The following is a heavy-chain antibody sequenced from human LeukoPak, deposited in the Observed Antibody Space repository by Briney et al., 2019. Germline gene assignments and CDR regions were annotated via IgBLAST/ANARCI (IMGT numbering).Heavy chain of an antibody. V-gene: IGHV3-64D*06. CDR2: ISSNGGST. J-gene: IGHJ3*02. Sequence: GGSLRLSCSASGFTFSSYATHWVRQAPGKGLEYVSAISSNGGSTYYADSVKGRFTISRDNSKNTLYLQMSSLRAEDTAVYYCVKARGSGRPSAFDIWGQGTMVTVSS. CDR1: GFTFSSYA. D-gene: IGHD3-10*01. CDR3: VKARGSGRPSAFDI.